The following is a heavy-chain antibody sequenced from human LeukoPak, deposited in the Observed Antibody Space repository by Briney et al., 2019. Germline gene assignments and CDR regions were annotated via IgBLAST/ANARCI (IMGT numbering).Heavy chain of an antibody. J-gene: IGHJ4*02. Sequence: PGESLRLSCVVSGFTFSSYSMIWVRQAPGKGLQWVAYMKKDGSETNHGDSVKGRFTISRDNAKNSLYLQMNSLRAEDTAVYYCGRHRSGSGTYFIDHWGQGTLVSVSS. CDR3: GRHRSGSGTYFIDH. CDR2: MKKDGSET. CDR1: GFTFSSYS. V-gene: IGHV3-7*01. D-gene: IGHD3-10*01.